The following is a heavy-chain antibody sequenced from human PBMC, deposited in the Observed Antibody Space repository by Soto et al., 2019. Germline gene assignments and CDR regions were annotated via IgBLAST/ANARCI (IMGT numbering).Heavy chain of an antibody. Sequence: PGGSLRLSCVASGFTFSSYWMSWVRQAPGKGLVWVSRINSDGSSTSYADSVKGRFTISRDNAKNTLYLQMNSLRAEDTAVYYCARVATDGYDSSGYYYGYWGQGTLVTVSS. D-gene: IGHD3-22*01. CDR1: GFTFSSYW. CDR2: INSDGSST. J-gene: IGHJ4*02. CDR3: ARVATDGYDSSGYYYGY. V-gene: IGHV3-74*01.